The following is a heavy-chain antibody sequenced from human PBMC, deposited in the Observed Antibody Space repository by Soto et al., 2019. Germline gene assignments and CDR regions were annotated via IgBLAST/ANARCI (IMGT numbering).Heavy chain of an antibody. CDR2: IYHSGST. D-gene: IGHD6-13*01. J-gene: IGHJ4*02. CDR1: GGSISSGGYS. Sequence: QLQLQESGSGLVKPSQTLSLTCAVSGGSISSGGYSWSWIRQPPGKGLEWIGYIYHSGSTYYNPSLTSPVTISVATSKHQFSLKLSSVTAADTAVYYCASGHQLVRNYWAQGTLVTVSS. V-gene: IGHV4-30-2*01. CDR3: ASGHQLVRNY.